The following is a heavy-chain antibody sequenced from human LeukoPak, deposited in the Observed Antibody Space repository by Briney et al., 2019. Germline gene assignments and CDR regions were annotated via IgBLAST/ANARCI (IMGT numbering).Heavy chain of an antibody. V-gene: IGHV4-34*01. Sequence: PSETLSLTCAVYGGSFSGYYWSWIRQPPGKGLEWIGEINHSGSTNYNPSLKSRVTISVDTSKNQFSLKLSSVTAADTAVYYCARVEVAATFFDYWGQGTLVTVSS. D-gene: IGHD2-15*01. J-gene: IGHJ4*02. CDR1: GGSFSGYY. CDR3: ARVEVAATFFDY. CDR2: INHSGST.